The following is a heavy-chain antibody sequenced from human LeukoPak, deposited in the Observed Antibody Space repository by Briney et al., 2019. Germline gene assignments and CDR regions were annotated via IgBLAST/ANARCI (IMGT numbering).Heavy chain of an antibody. J-gene: IGHJ1*01. CDR1: GFTFSSYA. CDR2: ISYDGSNK. Sequence: GGSLGLSCAASGFTFSSYAMHWVRQAPGKGLEWVAVISYDGSNKYYADSVKGRFTISRDNSKNTLYVQMNSLRAEDTAVYYCAKDRYLQHWGQGTLVTVSS. CDR3: AKDRYLQH. V-gene: IGHV3-30*04.